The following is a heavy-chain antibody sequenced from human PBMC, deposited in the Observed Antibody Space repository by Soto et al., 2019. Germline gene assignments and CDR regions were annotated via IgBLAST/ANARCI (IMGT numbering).Heavy chain of an antibody. D-gene: IGHD3-22*01. CDR2: ISSSSSTI. Sequence: GGSLRLSCAASGFTFSSYSMNWVRQAPGKGLEWVSYISSSSSTIYYADSVKGRFTISRDNAKNSLYLQMNSLRDEDTAVYYCARSDTYYYDSTYDYWGQGTLVTVSS. CDR1: GFTFSSYS. V-gene: IGHV3-48*02. CDR3: ARSDTYYYDSTYDY. J-gene: IGHJ4*02.